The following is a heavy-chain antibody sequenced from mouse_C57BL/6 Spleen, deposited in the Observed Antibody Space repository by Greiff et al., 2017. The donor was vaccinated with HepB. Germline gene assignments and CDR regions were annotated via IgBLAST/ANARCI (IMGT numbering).Heavy chain of an antibody. CDR2: IYPGSGNT. V-gene: IGHV1-76*01. J-gene: IGHJ4*01. D-gene: IGHD2-4*01. CDR1: GYTFTDYY. CDR3: ARETTRDYDNLNYAMDY. Sequence: QVHVKQSGAELVRPGASVKLSCKASGYTFTDYYINWVKQRPGQGLEWIARIYPGSGNTYYNEKFKGKATLTAEKSSSTAYMQLSSLTSADSAVYFCARETTRDYDNLNYAMDYWGQGTSVTVSS.